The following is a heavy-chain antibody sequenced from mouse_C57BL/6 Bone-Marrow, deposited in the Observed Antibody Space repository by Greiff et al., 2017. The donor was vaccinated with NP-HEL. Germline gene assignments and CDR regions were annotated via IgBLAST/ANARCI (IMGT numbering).Heavy chain of an antibody. CDR2: ISYDGSN. J-gene: IGHJ3*01. CDR3: ARKPPLYYGSSYGFAY. V-gene: IGHV3-6*01. D-gene: IGHD1-1*01. Sequence: EVHLVESGPGLVKPSQSLSLTCSVTGYSITSGYYWNWIRQFPGNKLEWMGYISYDGSNNYNPSLKNRISITRDTSKNQFFLKLNSVTTEDTATYYCARKPPLYYGSSYGFAYWGQGTLVTVSA. CDR1: GYSITSGYY.